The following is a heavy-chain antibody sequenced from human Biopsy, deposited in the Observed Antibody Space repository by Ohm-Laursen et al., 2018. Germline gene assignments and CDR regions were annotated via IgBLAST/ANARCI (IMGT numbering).Heavy chain of an antibody. CDR3: ARHSLDDFWSGAHYYFDY. CDR2: VYYSGST. V-gene: IGHV4-39*01. CDR1: GGSISSRNHY. D-gene: IGHD3-3*01. Sequence: SDTLSLTCRVSGGSISSRNHYWGWLRQPPGKGLEWIGHVYYSGSTFYNSSLESRVTVSVDTSKNQFHLRLTSMIASDTAVYYCARHSLDDFWSGAHYYFDYWGLGTLVTVSS. J-gene: IGHJ4*02.